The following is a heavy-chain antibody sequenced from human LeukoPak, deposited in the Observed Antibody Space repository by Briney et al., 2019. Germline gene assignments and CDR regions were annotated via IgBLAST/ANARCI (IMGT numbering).Heavy chain of an antibody. D-gene: IGHD1-26*01. Sequence: SETLSLTCTVSGGSISSYYWSWIRQPPGKGLEWIGYIYYSGSTNYNPSLKSRVTISVDTSKNQFSLKLSSVTAADTAVYYCARRASRGSYYYFDYWGQGILVTVSS. CDR3: ARRASRGSYYYFDY. CDR2: IYYSGST. CDR1: GGSISSYY. V-gene: IGHV4-59*08. J-gene: IGHJ4*02.